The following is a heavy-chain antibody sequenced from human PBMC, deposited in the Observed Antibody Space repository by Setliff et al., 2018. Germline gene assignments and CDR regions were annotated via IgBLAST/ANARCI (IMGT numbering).Heavy chain of an antibody. D-gene: IGHD1-26*01. CDR1: GGSISSYY. J-gene: IGHJ4*02. Sequence: SETLSLTCTVSGGSISSYYWSWIRQPPGKGLEWIGYIYYSGSTNYNPSLESRVTISVDTSKNQFSLKLSSVTAADTAVYYCARVVGATFDYWGQGTLVTVSS. CDR2: IYYSGST. CDR3: ARVVGATFDY. V-gene: IGHV4-59*01.